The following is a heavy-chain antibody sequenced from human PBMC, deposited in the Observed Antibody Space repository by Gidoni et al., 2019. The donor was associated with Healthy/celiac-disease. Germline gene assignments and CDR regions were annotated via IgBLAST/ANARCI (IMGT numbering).Heavy chain of an antibody. J-gene: IGHJ6*02. V-gene: IGHV3-53*02. CDR2: IYSGGST. Sequence: EVQLVETGGGLIQPGGSLRLSCAASGFTVSSNYMSWVRQAPGKELEWVSVIYSGGSTYYADSVKGRFTISRDNSKNTLYLQMNSLRAEDTAVYYCARGLDYGDSDGMDVWGQGTTVTVSS. D-gene: IGHD4-17*01. CDR3: ARGLDYGDSDGMDV. CDR1: GFTVSSNY.